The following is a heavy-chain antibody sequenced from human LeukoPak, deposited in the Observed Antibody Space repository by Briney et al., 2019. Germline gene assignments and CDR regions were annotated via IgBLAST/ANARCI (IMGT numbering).Heavy chain of an antibody. J-gene: IGHJ5*02. V-gene: IGHV3-23*01. CDR3: AQSRLDRSLVA. D-gene: IGHD3-16*02. Sequence: GGSLRLSCAASGFTFSSYAMNWVRQAPGKGLEWVSAISGSGGVAYYADSVKGRFTISRDNSKNTLYLQMNSLRAEDTAIYYCAQSRLDRSLVAWGQGTLVIVSS. CDR1: GFTFSSYA. CDR2: ISGSGGVA.